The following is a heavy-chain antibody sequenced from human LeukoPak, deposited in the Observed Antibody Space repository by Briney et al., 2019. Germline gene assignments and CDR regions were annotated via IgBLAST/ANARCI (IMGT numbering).Heavy chain of an antibody. Sequence: SETLSLTCVVSAYSISSGYYWGWIRQPPGKGLEWIGSIYHNGSTYYSPCLKSRVTISVDTSKNQFSLKLTSVTAADTAVYYCARREDSAKWGNWFDPWGQGTLVTVSS. V-gene: IGHV4-38-2*01. CDR3: ARREDSAKWGNWFDP. D-gene: IGHD1-26*01. J-gene: IGHJ5*02. CDR1: AYSISSGYY. CDR2: IYHNGST.